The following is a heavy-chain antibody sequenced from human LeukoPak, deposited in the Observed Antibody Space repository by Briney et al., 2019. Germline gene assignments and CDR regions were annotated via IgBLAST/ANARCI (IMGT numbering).Heavy chain of an antibody. CDR3: ARDRLAYGDYYFDY. J-gene: IGHJ4*02. CDR1: GYTFTDYY. CDR2: INPDIGDT. D-gene: IGHD4-17*01. V-gene: IGHV1-2*02. Sequence: ASVKVSCKASGYTFTDYYIHWVRQAPGQGLEWMGWINPDIGDTNFAQNFQGRVTITRDTSTISAYMELSILRSDDPAVYYCARDRLAYGDYYFDYWGQGTLVTVSS.